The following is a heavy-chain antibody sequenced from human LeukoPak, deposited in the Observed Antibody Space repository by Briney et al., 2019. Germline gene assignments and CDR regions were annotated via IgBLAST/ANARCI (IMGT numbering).Heavy chain of an antibody. Sequence: GGSLRLSCAASGFTFSSYAMSWVRQAPGKGLEWVSAISGSGGSTYYADSVKGRFTISRDNSKNTLYLQMNSLRAEDAAVCYCAKGRGYIFDYWGQGTLVTVSS. J-gene: IGHJ4*02. CDR2: ISGSGGST. CDR1: GFTFSSYA. CDR3: AKGRGYIFDY. D-gene: IGHD3-16*02. V-gene: IGHV3-23*01.